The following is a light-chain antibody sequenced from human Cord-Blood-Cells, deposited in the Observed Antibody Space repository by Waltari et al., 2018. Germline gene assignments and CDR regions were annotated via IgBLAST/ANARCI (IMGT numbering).Light chain of an antibody. V-gene: IGKV4-1*01. Sequence: DIVMTQSPDSLAVCLGERATINCKSSESVLYSSNNKNYLAWYQQKPGQPPKLLIYWASTRDSGVPDRFSGSGSGTDFTLTISSLQAEDVAVYYCQQYYSTPYTFGQGTKLEIK. J-gene: IGKJ2*01. CDR1: ESVLYSSNNKNY. CDR3: QQYYSTPYT. CDR2: WAS.